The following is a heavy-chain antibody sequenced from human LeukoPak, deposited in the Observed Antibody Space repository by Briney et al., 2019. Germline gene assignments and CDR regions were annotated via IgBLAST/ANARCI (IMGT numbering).Heavy chain of an antibody. CDR2: IYVGDSDT. J-gene: IGHJ4*02. CDR1: GNSFTRYW. V-gene: IGHV5-51*01. Sequence: GESLKISCKGSGNSFTRYWIGWVRQMPGKGLEWMGIIYVGDSDTRYSPSFQGQVTISADKSISTAYLQWSSLKASDTAMYYCARRVNPSPTPLDHFDYWGQGTLVTVSS. CDR3: ARRVNPSPTPLDHFDY. D-gene: IGHD2-15*01.